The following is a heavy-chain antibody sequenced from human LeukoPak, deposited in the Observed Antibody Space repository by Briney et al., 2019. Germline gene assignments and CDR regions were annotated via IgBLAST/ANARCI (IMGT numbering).Heavy chain of an antibody. J-gene: IGHJ4*02. CDR3: ARHRSSWLIDY. V-gene: IGHV3-23*01. CDR2: ISDSGGNT. CDR1: GFTFNTYA. D-gene: IGHD6-6*01. Sequence: HPGGSLRLSCADSGFTFNTYAMSWVRQAPWERLQWVSGISDSGGNTYYADSVRGRFTISRDNSKNTLYLQMNSLRAEDTAVYYCARHRSSWLIDYWGQGTLVTVSS.